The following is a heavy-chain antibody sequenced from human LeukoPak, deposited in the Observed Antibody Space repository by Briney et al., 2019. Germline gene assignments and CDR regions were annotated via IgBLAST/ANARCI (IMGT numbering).Heavy chain of an antibody. V-gene: IGHV4-39*01. CDR1: GGSISSSSYY. CDR3: ARRVSDPLKVDY. CDR2: IYYSGGT. J-gene: IGHJ4*02. D-gene: IGHD3-22*01. Sequence: PSETLSLTCTVSGGSISSSSYYWGWIRQPPGKGLEWIGRIYYSGGTYYNPSLKSRVTISVDTSKNQFSLKLSSVTAADTAVYYCARRVSDPLKVDYWGQGTLVTVSS.